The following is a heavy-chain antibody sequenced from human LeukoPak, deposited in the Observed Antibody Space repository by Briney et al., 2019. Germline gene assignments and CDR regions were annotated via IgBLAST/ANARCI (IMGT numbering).Heavy chain of an antibody. D-gene: IGHD3-3*01. CDR1: GFTFNSYA. CDR2: ISGSGDNT. V-gene: IGHV3-23*01. J-gene: IGHJ4*02. CDR3: AKTIHSDFWRGYYSYFDY. Sequence: GGSLRLSCGASGFTFNSYAMNWVRQAPGKGLEWLSMISGSGDNTYYADSVKGRFTISRDNSKYTLYLQMSSLGAGDTAIYYCAKTIHSDFWRGYYSYFDYWGRGTLVTVSS.